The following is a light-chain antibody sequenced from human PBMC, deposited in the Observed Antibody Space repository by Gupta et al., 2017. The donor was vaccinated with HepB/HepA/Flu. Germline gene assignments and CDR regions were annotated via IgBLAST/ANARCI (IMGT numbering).Light chain of an antibody. CDR2: NND. CDR3: AAGDTSRNGWV. Sequence: SVLTQPPSTSGTPGQRVTISCSGGSSNIGTNNVHWHQKLPGTAPNLLLYNNDQRPSGVPDRFSGSKYGTSGSLAISGLQAEDEADYYCAAGDTSRNGWVFGGGTKLTVL. CDR1: SSNIGTNN. J-gene: IGLJ3*02. V-gene: IGLV1-44*01.